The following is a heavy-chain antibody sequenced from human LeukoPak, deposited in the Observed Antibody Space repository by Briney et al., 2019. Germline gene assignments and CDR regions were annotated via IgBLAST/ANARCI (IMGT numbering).Heavy chain of an antibody. CDR2: INHSGST. CDR1: GGSFSGYY. Sequence: SETLSLTCAVYGGSFSGYYWSWIRQPPGKGLEWIGEINHSGSTNYNLSLKSRVTISVDTSKNQFSLKLSSVTAADTAVYYCARGGTIFGVVIPRAIDYWGQGTLVTVSS. V-gene: IGHV4-34*01. CDR3: ARGGTIFGVVIPRAIDY. D-gene: IGHD3-3*01. J-gene: IGHJ4*02.